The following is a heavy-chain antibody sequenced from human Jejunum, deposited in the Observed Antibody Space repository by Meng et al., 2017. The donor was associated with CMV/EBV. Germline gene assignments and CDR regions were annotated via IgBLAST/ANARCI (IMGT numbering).Heavy chain of an antibody. CDR3: ALFTRSWFDP. D-gene: IGHD2-2*01. Sequence: QITLKEACPTLVKPKQSLTLTCTFSGFSLSTSEVGVGWFRQPPGKALEWLAVIYWDDDKRYSPSLKSRLTITKDTSKNQVVLTLTNMDPVDTATYYCALFTRSWFDPWGQGTLVTVSS. V-gene: IGHV2-5*02. J-gene: IGHJ5*02. CDR2: IYWDDDK. CDR1: GFSLSTSEVG.